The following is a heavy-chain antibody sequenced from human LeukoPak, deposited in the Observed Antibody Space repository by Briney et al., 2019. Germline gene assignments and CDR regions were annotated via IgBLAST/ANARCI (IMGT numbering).Heavy chain of an antibody. D-gene: IGHD3-3*01. CDR3: ASTYYDFWSGYYAGDYYYYMDV. Sequence: SETLSLTCAVYGGSFSGYYWSWIRQPPGKGLEWIGEINHSGSTNCNPSLKSRVTISVDTSKNQFSLKLSSVTAADTAVYYCASTYYDFWSGYYAGDYYYYMDVWGKGTTVTVSS. CDR2: INHSGST. CDR1: GGSFSGYY. V-gene: IGHV4-34*01. J-gene: IGHJ6*03.